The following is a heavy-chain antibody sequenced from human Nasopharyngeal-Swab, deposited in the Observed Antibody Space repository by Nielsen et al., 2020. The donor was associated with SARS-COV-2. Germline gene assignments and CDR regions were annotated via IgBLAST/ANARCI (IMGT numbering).Heavy chain of an antibody. D-gene: IGHD6-13*01. Sequence: GGSLRLSCVASGFTFNKNAMTWVRQAPGKGLGWVSGISGSGGGTYYADSVRGRFALSRDNSKNTLYLQMNSLTAEDTAVYYCANSWYDYYYGMDVWGQGTTVTVSS. CDR3: ANSWYDYYYGMDV. V-gene: IGHV3-23*01. CDR1: GFTFNKNA. J-gene: IGHJ6*02. CDR2: ISGSGGGT.